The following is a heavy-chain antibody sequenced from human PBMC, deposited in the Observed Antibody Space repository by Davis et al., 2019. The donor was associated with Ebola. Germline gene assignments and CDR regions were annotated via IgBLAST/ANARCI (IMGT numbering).Heavy chain of an antibody. V-gene: IGHV1-69*06. Sequence: SVKVSCKASGGTFSSYAISWVRQAPGQGLEWMGGIIPIFGTANYAQKFQGRVTITADKFTSTAYMELSSLRSEDTAVYYCATAAAGTWVVSSDWFDPWGQGTLVTVSS. D-gene: IGHD6-13*01. CDR3: ATAAAGTWVVSSDWFDP. J-gene: IGHJ5*02. CDR1: GGTFSSYA. CDR2: IIPIFGTA.